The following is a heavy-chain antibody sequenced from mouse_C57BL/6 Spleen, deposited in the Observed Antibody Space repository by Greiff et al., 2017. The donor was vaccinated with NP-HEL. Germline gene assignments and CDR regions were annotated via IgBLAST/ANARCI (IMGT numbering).Heavy chain of an antibody. J-gene: IGHJ4*01. CDR2: ISGGGGNT. D-gene: IGHD1-1*01. V-gene: IGHV5-9*01. CDR3: ARQNYGSYAMDY. Sequence: EVQLVESGGGLVKPGGSLKLSCAASGFTFSSYTMSWVRQTPEKRLEWVATISGGGGNTYYPDSVKGRFTISRDNAKNTLYLQMSSLRSEDTALYYCARQNYGSYAMDYWGQGTSVTVSS. CDR1: GFTFSSYT.